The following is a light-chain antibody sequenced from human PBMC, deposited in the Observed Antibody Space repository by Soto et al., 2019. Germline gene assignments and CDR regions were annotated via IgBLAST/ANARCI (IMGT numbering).Light chain of an antibody. J-gene: IGKJ2*01. CDR2: GAS. Sequence: EIVMTQSPATLYVSPGETATLSCRASQSVSSNLAWYQQKPGQAPRLLIYGASTRATGIPARFSGSGSGTEFTLTISSLQSEDFALYYCQQYNNWPPYTFGQGTKLEIK. CDR3: QQYNNWPPYT. CDR1: QSVSSN. V-gene: IGKV3-15*01.